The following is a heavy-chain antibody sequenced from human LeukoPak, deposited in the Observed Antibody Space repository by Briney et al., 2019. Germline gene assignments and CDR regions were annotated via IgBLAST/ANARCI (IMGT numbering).Heavy chain of an antibody. CDR1: GYTFTGYY. D-gene: IGHD3-10*01. Sequence: ASVKVSCKASGYTFTGYYMNWVRQAPGQGLEWMGWMNPNSGNTGYAQKFQGRVTMTRNTSISTAYMELSSLRSEDTAVYYCARDGHYYGSGAIAGFDYWGQGTLVTVSS. CDR2: MNPNSGNT. J-gene: IGHJ4*02. V-gene: IGHV1-8*02. CDR3: ARDGHYYGSGAIAGFDY.